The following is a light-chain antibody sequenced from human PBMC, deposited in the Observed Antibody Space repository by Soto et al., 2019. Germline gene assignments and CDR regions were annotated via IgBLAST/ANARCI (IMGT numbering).Light chain of an antibody. CDR3: QSFDKYLSAVV. Sequence: QSVLTQPPSVSGAPGERGTLSCTGSSSDIGAGYRVRWYQQVPGTAPKLLIYDNTNRPSGVSVRFSGSKSGTSASLAISGLQAEDEADYYCQSFDKYLSAVVFGGGTKLTVL. CDR2: DNT. CDR1: SSDIGAGYR. V-gene: IGLV1-40*01. J-gene: IGLJ2*01.